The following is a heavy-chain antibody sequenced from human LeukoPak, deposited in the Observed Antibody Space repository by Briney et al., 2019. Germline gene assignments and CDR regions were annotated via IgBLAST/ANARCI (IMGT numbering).Heavy chain of an antibody. CDR1: GFTFNTAR. D-gene: IGHD3-16*01. CDR2: IYSDGSAT. J-gene: IGHJ3*01. V-gene: IGHV3-74*03. Sequence: GGSLRLSCAASGFTFNTARMHWVRQAPGKGLVWVSRIYSDGSATTYAEFVKGRFTISRDNAKNTLYLQMNSLRIGDTAVYYCATDSGHSFSYWGQGTKVTVSA. CDR3: ATDSGHSFSY.